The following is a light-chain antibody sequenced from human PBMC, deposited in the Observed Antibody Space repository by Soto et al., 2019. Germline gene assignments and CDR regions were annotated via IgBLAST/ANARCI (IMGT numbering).Light chain of an antibody. CDR1: QDINSR. CDR2: DAS. CDR3: QQYNSYSLT. V-gene: IGKV1-5*01. Sequence: DIQMTQSPSSVSASVGDTVTITCRASQDINSRLAWYQQKPGKAPKLLIYDASSLESGVPSRFSGSGSGTEFTLTISSLQPDDFATYYCQQYNSYSLTFGGGTKVDIK. J-gene: IGKJ4*01.